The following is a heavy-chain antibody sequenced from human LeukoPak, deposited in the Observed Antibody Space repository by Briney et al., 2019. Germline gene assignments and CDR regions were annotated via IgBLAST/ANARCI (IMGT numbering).Heavy chain of an antibody. CDR1: GFTFSSYA. CDR3: ASGWEVIAYFDY. CDR2: ISHDGSNK. D-gene: IGHD1-26*01. V-gene: IGHV3-30-3*01. J-gene: IGHJ4*02. Sequence: GRSLRLSCAASGFTFSSYAMHWVRQAPGKGLEWVAVISHDGSNKYYADSVKGRFTISRDNSKNTLYLQMNSLRAEDTAVYYCASGWEVIAYFDYWGQGTLVTVSS.